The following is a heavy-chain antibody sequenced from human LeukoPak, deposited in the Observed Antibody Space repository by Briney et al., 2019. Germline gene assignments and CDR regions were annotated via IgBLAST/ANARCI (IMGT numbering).Heavy chain of an antibody. D-gene: IGHD2-15*01. CDR3: ARTTTSARCSGGSCYSYAFDI. CDR2: ISWNSGSI. J-gene: IGHJ3*02. Sequence: GGSLRLSCAASAFTFDDYAMHWVRQAPGKGLEGVSGISWNSGSIGYADSVKGRFTISRDNSKNTLYLQMNSLRAEDTALYYCARTTTSARCSGGSCYSYAFDIWGPGTMVTVSS. CDR1: AFTFDDYA. V-gene: IGHV3-9*01.